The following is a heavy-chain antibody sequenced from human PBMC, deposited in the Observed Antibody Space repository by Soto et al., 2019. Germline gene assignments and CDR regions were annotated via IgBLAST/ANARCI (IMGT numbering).Heavy chain of an antibody. J-gene: IGHJ3*02. D-gene: IGHD2-15*01. Sequence: GSSVKVSCEASGCTFSSYAISWVRQAPGQGLEWMGGIIPIFGTANYAQKFQGRVTITADESTSTAYMEVSSLRSEDTAVYYCPRWGNSGSGAFDIWGQGTMVTVSS. CDR2: IIPIFGTA. V-gene: IGHV1-69*13. CDR3: PRWGNSGSGAFDI. CDR1: GCTFSSYA.